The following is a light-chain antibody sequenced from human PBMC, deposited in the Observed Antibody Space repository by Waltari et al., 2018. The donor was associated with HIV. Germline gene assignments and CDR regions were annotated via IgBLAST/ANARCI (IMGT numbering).Light chain of an antibody. J-gene: IGLJ1*01. V-gene: IGLV3-25*03. CDR1: ALPNQY. Sequence: SYELTQPPSVSVSPGQTARITCSGDALPNQYAYWYQQKPGQAPVLVIYKDSERPSGIPERFSGSSSGTTVTLTISGVQAEDEADYFCQSADSSGTYLYVFGTGTKVT. CDR2: KDS. CDR3: QSADSSGTYLYV.